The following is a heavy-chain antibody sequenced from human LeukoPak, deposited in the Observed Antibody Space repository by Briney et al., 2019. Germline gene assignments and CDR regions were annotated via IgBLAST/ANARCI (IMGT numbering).Heavy chain of an antibody. CDR2: ISYDGSNK. V-gene: IGHV3-30*03. D-gene: IGHD5-12*01. CDR1: EFTFSTYG. CDR3: ARGPSGYHNT. J-gene: IGHJ4*02. Sequence: PGGSLRLSCAASEFTFSTYGMHWVRQAPDKGLEWVAIISYDGSNKYYADSVKGRFTISRDNSKNTLYLQMNSLRAEDTAVYYCARGPSGYHNTGGQGTLVTVSS.